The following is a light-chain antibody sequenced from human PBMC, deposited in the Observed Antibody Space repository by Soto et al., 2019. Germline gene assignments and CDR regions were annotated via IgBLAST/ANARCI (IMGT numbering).Light chain of an antibody. CDR3: QQRSKWPIT. Sequence: EIVLTQSPGALSLSPGERATLSCRASQSVSNNYLAWYQQKPGQAPRLLIYGASNRATGIPDRFSGSGSGTDFTLTISRLEPEDFAVYYCQQRSKWPITFGQGTRLEI. CDR1: QSVSNNY. J-gene: IGKJ5*01. V-gene: IGKV3D-20*02. CDR2: GAS.